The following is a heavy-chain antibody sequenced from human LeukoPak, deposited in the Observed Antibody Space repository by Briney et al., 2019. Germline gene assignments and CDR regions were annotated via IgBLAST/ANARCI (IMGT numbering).Heavy chain of an antibody. CDR1: GFTFSNAW. CDR2: IKSKADGGTT. D-gene: IGHD6-19*01. J-gene: IGHJ4*02. V-gene: IGHV3-15*01. Sequence: GGSLRLSCAASGFTFSNAWWSWVRQAPGKGLEWVGRIKSKADGGTTEYAAPVKGRFTISRDDSKNTLYLQMNSLKTEDTAVYYCTTEVYSSGWYFYWGQGTLVTVSS. CDR3: TTEVYSSGWYFY.